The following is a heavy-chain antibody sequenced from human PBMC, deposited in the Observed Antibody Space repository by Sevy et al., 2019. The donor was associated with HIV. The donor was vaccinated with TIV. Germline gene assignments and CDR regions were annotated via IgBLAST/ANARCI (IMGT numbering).Heavy chain of an antibody. D-gene: IGHD1-7*01. V-gene: IGHV3-33*01. CDR1: GFTFSSYG. CDR3: ARDRNYLGAFDI. CDR2: IWYDGSNK. J-gene: IGHJ3*02. Sequence: GGSLRLSCAASGFTFSSYGMHWVRQAPGKGLEWVAVIWYDGSNKYYADSVKGRFTISRDNSKNTLYLQMNSLGAEDTAVYYCARDRNYLGAFDIWGQGTMVTVSS.